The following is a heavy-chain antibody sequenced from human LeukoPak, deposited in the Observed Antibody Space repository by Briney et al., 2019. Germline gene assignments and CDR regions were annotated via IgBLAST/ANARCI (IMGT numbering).Heavy chain of an antibody. Sequence: LPGGSLRLSCAVSGFTFSSYAMSWVRQAPGKGLEWVSTISDSGGNTYYADSVKGRFTISRDNSKNTLYLQMNSLRVEDTAVYYCAKDSGYCDTTSCRLANWGQGTLVTVSS. J-gene: IGHJ4*02. D-gene: IGHD2-2*01. CDR1: GFTFSSYA. CDR3: AKDSGYCDTTSCRLAN. V-gene: IGHV3-23*01. CDR2: ISDSGGNT.